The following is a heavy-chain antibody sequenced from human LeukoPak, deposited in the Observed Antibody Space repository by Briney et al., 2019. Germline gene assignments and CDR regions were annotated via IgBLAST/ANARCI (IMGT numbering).Heavy chain of an antibody. Sequence: SETLSLTCTVSGGSISSYYWSWIRQPPGKGLEWIGYIYYSGSTNYNPSPKSRVTISVDMSKNQFSLKLSSVTAADTAVYYCARHAESGSDRFDYWGQGTLVTVSS. CDR3: ARHAESGSDRFDY. CDR1: GGSISSYY. J-gene: IGHJ4*02. D-gene: IGHD5-12*01. V-gene: IGHV4-59*08. CDR2: IYYSGST.